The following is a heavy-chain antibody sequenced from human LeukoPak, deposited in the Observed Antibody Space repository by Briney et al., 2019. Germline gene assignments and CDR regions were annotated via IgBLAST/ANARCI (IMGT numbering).Heavy chain of an antibody. D-gene: IGHD3-3*01. J-gene: IGHJ4*02. CDR2: IYSGGST. Sequence: GGSLRLSCAASGFTVSSNYMSWVRQVSGKGLEWVSVIYSGGSTYYADSVKGRFTISRDNSKNTLYLQMNSLRVEDTAVYYCAGVLGVAPDYWGQGTLVTVSS. CDR3: AGVLGVAPDY. CDR1: GFTVSSNY. V-gene: IGHV3-53*01.